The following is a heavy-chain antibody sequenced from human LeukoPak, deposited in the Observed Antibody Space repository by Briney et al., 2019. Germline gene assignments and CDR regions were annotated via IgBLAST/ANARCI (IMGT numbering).Heavy chain of an antibody. CDR3: ARGKVVVVPAAPYGMDV. D-gene: IGHD2-2*01. V-gene: IGHV1-69*13. J-gene: IGHJ6*02. Sequence: SVKVSCKASGGTFSSYAISWVRQAPGQGLEWMGGIIPIFGTANYAQKFQGRVTITADESTSTAYMELSSLRSEDTAVYYCARGKVVVVPAAPYGMDVWGQGTTVTVSS. CDR2: IIPIFGTA. CDR1: GGTFSSYA.